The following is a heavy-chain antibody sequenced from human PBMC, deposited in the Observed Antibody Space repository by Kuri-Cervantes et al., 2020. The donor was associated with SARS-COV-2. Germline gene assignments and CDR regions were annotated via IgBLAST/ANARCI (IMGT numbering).Heavy chain of an antibody. J-gene: IGHJ3*02. CDR1: GFTFSSYV. Sequence: GESLKISCAASGFTFSSYVMHWVRQAPGKGLEWVAVISYDGSNKYYADSVKGRSTISRDNSKNTLYLQMNSLRAEDTAVYYCARGEGQQLGDAFDIWGQGTMVTVSS. CDR2: ISYDGSNK. D-gene: IGHD6-13*01. CDR3: ARGEGQQLGDAFDI. V-gene: IGHV3-30*03.